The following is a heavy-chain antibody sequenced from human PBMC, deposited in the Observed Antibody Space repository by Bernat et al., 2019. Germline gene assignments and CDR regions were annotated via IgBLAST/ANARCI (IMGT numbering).Heavy chain of an antibody. J-gene: IGHJ6*02. CDR3: EREGGYDDYSNSYGMDV. D-gene: IGHD4-11*01. CDR2: ISSSSSYT. CDR1: GFTFSDYY. Sequence: QVQLVESGGGLVKPGGSLRLSCAASGFTFSDYYMSWIRQAPGKGLEWVSYISSSSSYTNYADSVKGRFTISRDNDKNSLYLQMNSLRAEDKAVYYCEREGGYDDYSNSYGMDVWGQGTTVTVSS. V-gene: IGHV3-11*06.